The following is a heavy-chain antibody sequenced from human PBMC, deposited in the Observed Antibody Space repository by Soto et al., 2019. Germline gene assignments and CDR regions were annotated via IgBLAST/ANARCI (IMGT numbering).Heavy chain of an antibody. CDR1: GGSISSSSYY. Sequence: SETLSLTCTVSGGSISSSSYYWGWIRQPPGKGLEWIGSIYYSGSTYYNPSLKSRVTISVDTSKNQFSPKLSSVTAADTAVYYCARPKCSSTSCYVGRVWFDPWGQGTLVTVSS. J-gene: IGHJ5*02. CDR2: IYYSGST. D-gene: IGHD2-2*01. CDR3: ARPKCSSTSCYVGRVWFDP. V-gene: IGHV4-39*01.